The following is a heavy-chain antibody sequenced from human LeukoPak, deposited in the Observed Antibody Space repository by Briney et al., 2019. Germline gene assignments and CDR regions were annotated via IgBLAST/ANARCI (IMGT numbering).Heavy chain of an antibody. D-gene: IGHD3-9*01. J-gene: IGHJ4*02. Sequence: GGSLRLSCAASGFTFSDCYMSWIRQASGKGLEWVSYISSSGSTIYYADSVKGRFTISRDNAKNSLYLQMNSLRAEDTAVYFCARVHATGYSSLDLDYWGQGTLVTVSS. CDR1: GFTFSDCY. V-gene: IGHV3-11*01. CDR3: ARVHATGYSSLDLDY. CDR2: ISSSGSTI.